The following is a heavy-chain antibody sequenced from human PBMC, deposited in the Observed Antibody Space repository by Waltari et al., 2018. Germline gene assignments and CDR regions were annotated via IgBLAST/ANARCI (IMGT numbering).Heavy chain of an antibody. D-gene: IGHD1-1*01. CDR3: AGGTNGSTGWFAP. V-gene: IGHV1-2*02. J-gene: IGHJ5*02. CDR2: VNPQTGAT. Sequence: QAQLVQSGAEVKKPGASVKVSCKASGSPFSYHYIQWVRQAPGQGLEWVAWVNPQTGATNSAQKFQGRVTVTRDTSISTAYMQLTGLTSDDTAFYYCAGGTNGSTGWFAPWGQGTLVTVSS. CDR1: GSPFSYHY.